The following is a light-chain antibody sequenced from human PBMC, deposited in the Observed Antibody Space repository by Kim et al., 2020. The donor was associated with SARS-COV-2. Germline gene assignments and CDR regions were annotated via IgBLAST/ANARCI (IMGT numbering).Light chain of an antibody. CDR2: DAS. V-gene: IGKV3-11*01. CDR1: QSVSSY. J-gene: IGKJ2*03. CDR3: QQRSSWPPYS. Sequence: LSPGERATVSIRASQSVSSYLAWYQQKPGQAPRLLIYDASNRATGIPARFSGSGSGTDFTLTISSLEPEDFAVYYCQQRSSWPPYSFGQGTKLEI.